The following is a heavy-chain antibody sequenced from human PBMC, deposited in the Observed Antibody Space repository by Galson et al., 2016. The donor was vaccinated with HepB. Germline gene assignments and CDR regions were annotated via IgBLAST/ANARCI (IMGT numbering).Heavy chain of an antibody. Sequence: SLRLSCAASGFTFSNYAMSWVRQAPGKGLEWVSAISGSGGATYYADSVKGRFTISRDNSKNTLYLQMNSLRAEDTAVYYCARDMSMIIGPHDYWGQGTLVTVSS. CDR2: ISGSGGAT. V-gene: IGHV3-23*01. CDR1: GFTFSNYA. D-gene: IGHD3-22*01. J-gene: IGHJ4*02. CDR3: ARDMSMIIGPHDY.